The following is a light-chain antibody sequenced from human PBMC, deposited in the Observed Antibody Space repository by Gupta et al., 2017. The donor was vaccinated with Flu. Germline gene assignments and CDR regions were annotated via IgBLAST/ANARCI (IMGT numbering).Light chain of an antibody. CDR2: AAS. CDR1: QSISSY. CDR3: LQPYRSSPKT. Sequence: SSLSASVGDRVIITCRASQSISSYLHWYQQKPGKAPKLLIYAASSLQSGVPSRFIGSGSGTDFTLTISSLQPEDFSTYFCLQPYRSSPKTFGGGTKVEIK. J-gene: IGKJ4*01. V-gene: IGKV1-39*01.